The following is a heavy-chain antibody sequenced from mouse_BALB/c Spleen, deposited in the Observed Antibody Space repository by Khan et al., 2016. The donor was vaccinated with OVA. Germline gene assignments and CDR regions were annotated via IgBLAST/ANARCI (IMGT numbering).Heavy chain of an antibody. CDR3: ARMKPYWYFDV. CDR1: GYTFTNYG. Sequence: QIQLVQSGPELKKPGETVKISCKASGYTFTNYGMNWVKQAPGKGVKWMGWINTYTGEPTYADDFKGRFAFSLETSASTAYLQINNRKNEDTATYFCARMKPYWYFDVWGAGTTVTVSS. J-gene: IGHJ1*01. CDR2: INTYTGEP. V-gene: IGHV9-3-1*01.